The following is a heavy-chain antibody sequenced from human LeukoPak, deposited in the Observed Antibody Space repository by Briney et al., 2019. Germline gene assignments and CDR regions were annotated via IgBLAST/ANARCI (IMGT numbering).Heavy chain of an antibody. D-gene: IGHD3-3*01. J-gene: IGHJ4*02. CDR2: INPNSGGT. V-gene: IGHV1-2*02. CDR3: GRGVLEWLFYCDY. Sequence: GASVKVSCKASGYTFTGYYMHWVRQAPGQGLEWMGWINPNSGGTNYAQKFQGRVTMTRDTSISTAYMELSRLRSDDTAVYYCGRGVLEWLFYCDYWGQGTLVTVSS. CDR1: GYTFTGYY.